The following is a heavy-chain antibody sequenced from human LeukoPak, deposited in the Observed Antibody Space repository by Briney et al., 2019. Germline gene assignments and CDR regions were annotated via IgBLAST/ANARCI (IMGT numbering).Heavy chain of an antibody. CDR3: ARDLSAAYDF. J-gene: IGHJ4*02. Sequence: PSETLSLTCAVYGVSFRGYYWSWIGQPPGKGLEWIGEINHSGSTNYNPSLKSRVTISVDTSKNQFSLKLSSVTAADTAVYYCARDLSAAYDFWGQGILVTVSS. V-gene: IGHV4-34*01. D-gene: IGHD2-21*01. CDR2: INHSGST. CDR1: GVSFRGYY.